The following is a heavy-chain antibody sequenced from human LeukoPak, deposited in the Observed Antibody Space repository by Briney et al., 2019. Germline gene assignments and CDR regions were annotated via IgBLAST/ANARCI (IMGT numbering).Heavy chain of an antibody. CDR2: IRSKAYGGTT. J-gene: IGHJ4*02. D-gene: IGHD1-14*01. V-gene: IGHV3-49*04. CDR3: TQSPVVGTAFDY. CDR1: GFTFGDYA. Sequence: GGSLRLSCTASGFTFGDYAMSWVRQAPGKGLERVGFIRSKAYGGTTEYAASVKGRFTISRDDSKSIAYLQMNSLKTEDTAVYYCTQSPVVGTAFDYWGQGTLVTVSS.